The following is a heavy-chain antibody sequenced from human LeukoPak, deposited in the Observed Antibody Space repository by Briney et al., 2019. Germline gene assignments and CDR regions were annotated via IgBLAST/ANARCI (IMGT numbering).Heavy chain of an antibody. D-gene: IGHD5-18*01. V-gene: IGHV3-30*03. Sequence: PGGSLRLSCAASGFTFSSYGMHWVRQAPGKGLEWVAVISYDGSNKYYADSVKGRFTISRDNSKNTLYLQMNSLRAEDTAVYYCARDPLYSHGDRYYYYYMDVWGKGTTVTVSS. CDR1: GFTFSSYG. CDR2: ISYDGSNK. CDR3: ARDPLYSHGDRYYYYYMDV. J-gene: IGHJ6*03.